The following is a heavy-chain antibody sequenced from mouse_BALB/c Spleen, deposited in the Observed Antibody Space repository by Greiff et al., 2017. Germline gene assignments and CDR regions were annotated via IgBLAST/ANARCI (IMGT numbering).Heavy chain of an antibody. Sequence: EVQLQQSGPELVRPGALVNLSCKASGFNITDYYLHWVKQRPERGMEVIGWIDPENGNTIYDPYFQGKASITADTSSNTAFLQLSSLTSEDTAVYYCARGGNYHWDAYWGQGTLVTVSA. V-gene: IGHV14-1*02. J-gene: IGHJ3*01. CDR3: ARGGNYHWDAY. CDR1: GFNITDYY. D-gene: IGHD2-1*01. CDR2: IDPENGNT.